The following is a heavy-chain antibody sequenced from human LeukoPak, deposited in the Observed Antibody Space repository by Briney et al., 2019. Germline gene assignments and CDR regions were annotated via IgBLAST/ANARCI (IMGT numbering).Heavy chain of an antibody. CDR2: IYPGDSDT. D-gene: IGHD3-9*01. J-gene: IGHJ5*02. Sequence: GESLKISCKGSGYSFTSYWIGWVRQMPGKGLEWMGIIYPGDSDTRYSPSFQGQVTISADKSISTAYLQWSSLKASDTAMYYCARRTYDILTDDNWFDPWGQGTLVTVSS. CDR3: ARRTYDILTDDNWFDP. CDR1: GYSFTSYW. V-gene: IGHV5-51*01.